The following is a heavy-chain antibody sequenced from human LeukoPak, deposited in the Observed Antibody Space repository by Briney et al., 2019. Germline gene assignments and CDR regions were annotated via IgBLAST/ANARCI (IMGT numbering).Heavy chain of an antibody. CDR3: ARDSGEDGSGSYTFDY. D-gene: IGHD3-10*01. V-gene: IGHV1-46*01. CDR1: GYTFTSYY. CDR2: INPSGGST. Sequence: GASVKVSCKASGYTFTSYYMHWVRQAPGQGLEWMGIINPSGGSTSYAQKFQGRVTMTRDTSTSTVYMELSSLRSEDTAVYYCARDSGEDGSGSYTFDYWGQGTLVTVSS. J-gene: IGHJ4*02.